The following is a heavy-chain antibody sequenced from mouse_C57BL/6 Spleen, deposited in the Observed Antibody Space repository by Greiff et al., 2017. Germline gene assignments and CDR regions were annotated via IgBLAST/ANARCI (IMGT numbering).Heavy chain of an antibody. J-gene: IGHJ2*01. CDR3: ARVGDDYDEGHFDY. D-gene: IGHD2-4*01. V-gene: IGHV1-53*01. CDR2: INPSNGGT. CDR1: GYTFTSYW. Sequence: QVQLQQPGTELVKPGASVKLSCTASGYTFTSYWMHWVKQRPGQGLEWIGNINPSNGGTNYNEKFKSKATLTVDKSSSKAYVQLSSLTSEDSAVYYSARVGDDYDEGHFDYWGQGTTLTVSS.